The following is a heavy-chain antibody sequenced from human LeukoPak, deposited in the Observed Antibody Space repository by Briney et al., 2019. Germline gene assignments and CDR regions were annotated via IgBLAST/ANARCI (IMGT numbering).Heavy chain of an antibody. V-gene: IGHV1-2*06. CDR2: INPNSGGT. CDR3: AREGGSYYSYFDY. CDR1: GYSFNSHH. J-gene: IGHJ4*02. Sequence: ASVKVSCKTSGYSFNSHHVHWVRQAPGQGLEWMGRINPNSGGTNYAQKFQGRVTMTRDTSISTAYMELSRLRSDDTAVYYCAREGGSYYSYFDYWGQGTLVTVSS. D-gene: IGHD1-26*01.